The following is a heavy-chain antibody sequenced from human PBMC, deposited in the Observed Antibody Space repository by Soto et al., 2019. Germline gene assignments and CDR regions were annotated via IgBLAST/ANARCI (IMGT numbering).Heavy chain of an antibody. D-gene: IGHD5-12*01. J-gene: IGHJ4*02. CDR2: IYSNGNT. V-gene: IGHV4-4*07. CDR3: ARGGAVATTAHFDH. CDR1: GDSINNYY. Sequence: PSETLSLTCTVSGDSINNYYWSWMRLPAGKGLEWIGRIYSNGNTYYNPSLKSRVSMSVDTSKNQFSLILKTVTAADTAVYYWARGGAVATTAHFDHWGQGTLVTVSS.